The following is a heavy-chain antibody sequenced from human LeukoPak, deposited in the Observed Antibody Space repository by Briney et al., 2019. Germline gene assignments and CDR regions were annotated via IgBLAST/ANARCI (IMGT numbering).Heavy chain of an antibody. CDR1: GGSISSGDYY. CDR3: ARRVVVIAIQYYYYYMDV. J-gene: IGHJ6*03. CDR2: IYYSGST. D-gene: IGHD2-21*01. V-gene: IGHV4-30-4*08. Sequence: PSETLSLTCTVSGGSISSGDYYWSWIRQPPGKGLEWIGYIYYSGSTYYNPSLKSRVTISVDTSKNQFSLKLSSVTAADTAVYCCARRVVVIAIQYYYYYMDVWGKGTTVTVSS.